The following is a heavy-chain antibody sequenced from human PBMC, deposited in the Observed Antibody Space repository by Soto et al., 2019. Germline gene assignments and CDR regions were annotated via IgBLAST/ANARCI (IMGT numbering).Heavy chain of an antibody. CDR3: AKDLLRLGELSLYFDY. CDR2: ISGSGGST. V-gene: IGHV3-23*01. Sequence: EVQLLESGGGLVQPGGSLRLSCAASGFTFSSYAMSWVRQAPGQGLEWVSAISGSGGSTYYADSVKGRFTISRDNSKNTLYLQMNSLRAEDTAVYYCAKDLLRLGELSLYFDYWGQGTLVTVSS. D-gene: IGHD3-16*02. J-gene: IGHJ4*02. CDR1: GFTFSSYA.